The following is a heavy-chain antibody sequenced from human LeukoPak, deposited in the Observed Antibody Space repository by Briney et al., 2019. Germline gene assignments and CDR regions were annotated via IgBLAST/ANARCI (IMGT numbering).Heavy chain of an antibody. CDR3: AMKFSRDYYYMDV. Sequence: GGSLRLSCEASGFSIEDFGMSWVRQPPGRGLEWVSGVTWNGGSTGYAASVEGRFTISRDNAKNSLYLQMNSLRAEDTALYYCAMKFSRDYYYMDVWGKGTTVTVSS. J-gene: IGHJ6*03. V-gene: IGHV3-20*04. CDR2: VTWNGGST. CDR1: GFSIEDFG.